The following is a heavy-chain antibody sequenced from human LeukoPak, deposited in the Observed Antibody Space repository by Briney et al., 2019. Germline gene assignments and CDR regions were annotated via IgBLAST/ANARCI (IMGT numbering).Heavy chain of an antibody. D-gene: IGHD6-13*01. V-gene: IGHV3-30*01. CDR3: ARGGYSISWYYWGDNDYYYMDV. CDR2: ISYDGSNK. J-gene: IGHJ6*03. Sequence: GRSLRLSCAASGFTFSSYAMHWVRQAPGKGLEWVAVISYDGSNKYYADSVKGRFTISRDNSKNTLYLQMNSLRAEDTAVYYCARGGYSISWYYWGDNDYYYMDVWGKGTTVTVSS. CDR1: GFTFSSYA.